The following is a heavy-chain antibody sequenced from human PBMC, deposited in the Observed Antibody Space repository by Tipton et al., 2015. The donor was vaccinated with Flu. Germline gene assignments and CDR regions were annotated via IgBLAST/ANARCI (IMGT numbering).Heavy chain of an antibody. V-gene: IGHV4-34*01. CDR2: INHRGST. CDR1: GGSFSGYY. J-gene: IGHJ5*02. CDR3: VRGGGSSSGRWFDP. D-gene: IGHD3-10*01. Sequence: GLVKPSETLSLTCAVYGGSFSGYYWSWIRQPPGKGLEYIGEINHRGSTNYNPSLKSRVTISVDTSKNQFSLKLTCVTAADTAVYYCVRGGGSSSGRWFDPWGRGTLVTVSS.